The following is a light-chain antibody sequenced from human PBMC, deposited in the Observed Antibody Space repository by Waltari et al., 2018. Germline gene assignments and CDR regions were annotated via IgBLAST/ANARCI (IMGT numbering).Light chain of an antibody. CDR1: ESISIW. J-gene: IGKJ2*01. CDR3: QQYDSESYT. CDR2: RAS. Sequence: DIQMTQSPSTLSASVGDKVTITCRAKESISIWLAWYQHKPGTAPKLLIYRASTLERGVPSRFSGAGSGTEFTITISSLQPDDFATYYCQQYDSESYTFGQGTKLEIK. V-gene: IGKV1-5*03.